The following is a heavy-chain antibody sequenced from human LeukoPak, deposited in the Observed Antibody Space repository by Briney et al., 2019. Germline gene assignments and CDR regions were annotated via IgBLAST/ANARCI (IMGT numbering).Heavy chain of an antibody. D-gene: IGHD6-19*01. CDR2: INHSGIT. Sequence: PSETLSLTCAVYGGSFSGYYWSWIRQPPGKGLEWIGEINHSGITNYNPSLKSRVTISVDTTKNQFFLKLSSVTAADTAVYYCASGIWAVANWGQGTLATVSS. J-gene: IGHJ4*02. CDR3: ASGIWAVAN. V-gene: IGHV4-34*01. CDR1: GGSFSGYY.